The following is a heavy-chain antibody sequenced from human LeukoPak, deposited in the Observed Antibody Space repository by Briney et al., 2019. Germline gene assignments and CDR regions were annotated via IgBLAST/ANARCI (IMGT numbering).Heavy chain of an antibody. CDR3: ARAPTRYFDPYSYFYYYMDV. V-gene: IGHV4-4*07. Sequence: SETLSLTCTVSGGSISSYYWSWIRQPAGKGLEWIGRIYTSGSTNYNPSLKSRVTMSVDTSKNQFSLRLSSVTAADSAVYYCARAPTRYFDPYSYFYYYMDVWGKGTTVTISS. J-gene: IGHJ6*03. CDR1: GGSISSYY. CDR2: IYTSGST. D-gene: IGHD3-9*01.